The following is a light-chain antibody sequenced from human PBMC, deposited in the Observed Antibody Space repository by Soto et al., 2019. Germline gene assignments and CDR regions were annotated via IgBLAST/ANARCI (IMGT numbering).Light chain of an antibody. V-gene: IGLV2-14*01. CDR3: SPYTYPIAVV. CDR2: DVT. CDR1: SGDIGAYNY. J-gene: IGLJ3*02. Sequence: QSALTQPASVSGSPGQSVTISCTGDSGDIGAYNYVSWYQQHPGKAPKLLIYDVTNRPAGVSDRFSGSKSGRTASLTISGLQAEDGGNYFFSPYTYPIAVVFGGGTKLTVL.